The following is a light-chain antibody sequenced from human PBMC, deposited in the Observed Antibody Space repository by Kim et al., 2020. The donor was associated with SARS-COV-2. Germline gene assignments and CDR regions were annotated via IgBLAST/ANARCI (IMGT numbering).Light chain of an antibody. Sequence: EIVMTQSPATLSVSPGERATLSCRASQSVSSNLAWYQQKPGQAPRLLIYGASTRATGIPARFSGSGSGTEFTLTISSLQSEDFAVYYCKQYNNWPFTFGPGTKVDIQ. CDR3: KQYNNWPFT. J-gene: IGKJ3*01. CDR2: GAS. CDR1: QSVSSN. V-gene: IGKV3-15*01.